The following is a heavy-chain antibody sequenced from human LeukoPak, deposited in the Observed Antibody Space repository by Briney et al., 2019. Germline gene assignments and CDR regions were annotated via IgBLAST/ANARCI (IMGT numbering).Heavy chain of an antibody. CDR3: ARDGQVVMTTVTQLDY. J-gene: IGHJ4*02. V-gene: IGHV1-69*05. CDR2: IIPIFGTA. CDR1: GGTFSSYA. D-gene: IGHD4-17*01. Sequence: SVKVSCKASGGTFSSYAISWVRQAPGQGLEWMGRIIPIFGTANYAQKFQGRVTITTDESTSTAYMELRILRSEDTAVYYCARDGQVVMTTVTQLDYWGQGTLVTVSS.